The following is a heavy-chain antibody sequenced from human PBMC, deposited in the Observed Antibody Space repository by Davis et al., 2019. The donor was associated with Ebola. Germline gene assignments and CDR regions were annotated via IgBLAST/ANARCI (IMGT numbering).Heavy chain of an antibody. J-gene: IGHJ4*02. V-gene: IGHV3-7*03. D-gene: IGHD6-19*01. CDR1: GFTFSSYW. CDR2: IKQDGSEK. Sequence: PGGSLRLSCAASGFTFSSYWMSWVRQAPGKGLKWVANIKQDGSEKDYVDSVKGRFTISRDNAKNSLYLHMNSLRAEDTAVYYCARIRQWLAQSRYFDYWDQGTLVTVSS. CDR3: ARIRQWLAQSRYFDY.